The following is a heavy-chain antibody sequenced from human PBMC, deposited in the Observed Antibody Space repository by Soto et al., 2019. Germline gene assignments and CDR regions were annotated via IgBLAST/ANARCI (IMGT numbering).Heavy chain of an antibody. Sequence: SETLSLTCAVYGGSFNDYYWSWIRQPPGKGLEWIGEINHTGHTNYNPSLKSRVTISVDTSKNQFSLKLSSVTAADTAVYYCARAYSSGWYDYYYYGMDVWGQGTTVTVSS. V-gene: IGHV4-34*01. D-gene: IGHD6-19*01. J-gene: IGHJ6*02. CDR3: ARAYSSGWYDYYYYGMDV. CDR2: INHTGHT. CDR1: GGSFNDYY.